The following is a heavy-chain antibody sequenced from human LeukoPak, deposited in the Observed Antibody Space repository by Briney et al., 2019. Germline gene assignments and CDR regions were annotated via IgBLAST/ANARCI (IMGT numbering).Heavy chain of an antibody. CDR2: IYPGDSDT. J-gene: IGHJ6*03. Sequence: GESLKISCKGSGYSFTSYWIGWVRQMPGKGLEWMGIIYPGDSDTRYSPSFQGQVTISADKSISTAYLQWSSLKTSDTAMYYCAILGTGSGYGSGYMDVWGKGTTVTVS. CDR3: AILGTGSGYGSGYMDV. CDR1: GYSFTSYW. D-gene: IGHD5-12*01. V-gene: IGHV5-51*01.